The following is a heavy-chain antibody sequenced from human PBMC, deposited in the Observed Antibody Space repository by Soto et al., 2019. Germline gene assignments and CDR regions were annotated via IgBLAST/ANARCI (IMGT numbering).Heavy chain of an antibody. CDR3: ATWGYSYGTYFDY. D-gene: IGHD5-18*01. J-gene: IGHJ4*02. V-gene: IGHV4-39*01. CDR1: GGSISSSSYY. Sequence: PSETLSLTCTVSGGSISSSSYYWGWIRQPPGKGLEWIGSIYYSGSTYYNPSLKSRVTISVDTSKNQFSLKLSSVTAADTAVYYCATWGYSYGTYFDYWGQGTLVTVSS. CDR2: IYYSGST.